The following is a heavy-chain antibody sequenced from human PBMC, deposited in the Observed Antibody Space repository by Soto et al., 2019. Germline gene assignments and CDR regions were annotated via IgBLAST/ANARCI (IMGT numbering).Heavy chain of an antibody. CDR2: IYWDDEK. D-gene: IGHD3-10*01. CDR1: GFSLTTSDEG. J-gene: IGHJ4*02. CDR3: AHRAYFDSGKQFDY. V-gene: IGHV2-5*02. Sequence: SGPMLVNPTQTLTLTCTFSGFSLTTSDEGVGWIRQPPGKALEWLAIIYWDDEKRYSPSLKTRLTVTKDTSKNQVVLTMTNVDPVDTATYYCAHRAYFDSGKQFDYWGQGTLVTVSS.